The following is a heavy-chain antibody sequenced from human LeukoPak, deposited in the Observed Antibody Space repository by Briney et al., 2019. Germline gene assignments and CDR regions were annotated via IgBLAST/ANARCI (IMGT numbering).Heavy chain of an antibody. D-gene: IGHD6-19*01. J-gene: IGHJ5*02. CDR3: ASNRIAVAGNWFDP. CDR1: GGSISSGGYY. Sequence: PSETLSLTCAVSGGSISSGGYYWSWIRQPPGKGLEWIGEINHSGSTNYNPSLKSRVTISVDTSKNQFSLKLSSVTAADTAVYYCASNRIAVAGNWFDPWGQGTLVTVSS. CDR2: INHSGST. V-gene: IGHV4-34*01.